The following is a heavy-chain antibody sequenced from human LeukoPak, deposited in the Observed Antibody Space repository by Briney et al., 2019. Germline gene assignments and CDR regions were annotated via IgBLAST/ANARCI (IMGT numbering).Heavy chain of an antibody. V-gene: IGHV3-9*01. D-gene: IGHD6-13*01. Sequence: QPGRSLRLSCAASGFTFDDYAMHWVRQAPGKGLEWVSGISWNSGSIGYADSVKGRFTIARDNAKNSLYLQMNSLRAEDTALYYCAKSVAAAGPPPFDYWGQGTLVTVSS. CDR1: GFTFDDYA. J-gene: IGHJ4*02. CDR3: AKSVAAAGPPPFDY. CDR2: ISWNSGSI.